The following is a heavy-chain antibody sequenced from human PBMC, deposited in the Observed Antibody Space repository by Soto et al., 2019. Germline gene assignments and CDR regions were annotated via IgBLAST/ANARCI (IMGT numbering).Heavy chain of an antibody. CDR1: GFNFSNHW. D-gene: IGHD2-21*02. Sequence: GGSLSLSCAASGFNFSNHWMHWVRQRPAEGLVWVSRITSDGKSKAYAESVKGRFAISRDNAKNTLYLQMNGLTAEDTAVYYCARESGDWPLNWFDPWGQGTLLTVSS. CDR3: ARESGDWPLNWFDP. CDR2: ITSDGKSK. V-gene: IGHV3-74*01. J-gene: IGHJ5*02.